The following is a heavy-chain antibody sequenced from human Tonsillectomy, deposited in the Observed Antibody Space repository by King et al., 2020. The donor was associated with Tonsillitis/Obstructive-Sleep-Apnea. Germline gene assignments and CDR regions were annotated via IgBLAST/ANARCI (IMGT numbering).Heavy chain of an antibody. Sequence: VQLVESGAEVKTPGASVKVSCKASGYTFTWYYIHWVRQARGQGLEWMGISNPSSGVTTYAQKFQGRVTMTTDTAASTVYLVLGSLRSEDTAVYYCARDDVVGRYIDSWGQGTLVTVSS. CDR3: ARDDVVGRYIDS. CDR2: SNPSSGVT. V-gene: IGHV1-46*01. J-gene: IGHJ4*02. D-gene: IGHD1-14*01. CDR1: GYTFTWYY.